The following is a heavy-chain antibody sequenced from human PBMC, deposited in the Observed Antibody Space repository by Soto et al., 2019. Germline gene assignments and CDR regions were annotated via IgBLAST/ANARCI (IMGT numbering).Heavy chain of an antibody. Sequence: GESLKISCKGSGYSFTSYWIGWVRQMPGKGLEWMGIIYPGDSDTRYSPSFQGQVTISADKSISTAYLQWSSLKASDTAMYYCARLRKGSGYYAFYYFDYWGQGTLVTVSS. D-gene: IGHD3-22*01. CDR2: IYPGDSDT. CDR1: GYSFTSYW. V-gene: IGHV5-51*01. J-gene: IGHJ4*02. CDR3: ARLRKGSGYYAFYYFDY.